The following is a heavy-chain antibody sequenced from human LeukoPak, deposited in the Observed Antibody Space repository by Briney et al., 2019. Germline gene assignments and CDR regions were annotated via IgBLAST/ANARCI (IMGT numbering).Heavy chain of an antibody. CDR2: IYYSGST. J-gene: IGHJ3*02. D-gene: IGHD4-17*01. V-gene: IGHV4-59*08. Sequence: SETLSLTCTVSGGSISSYYWSWIRQPPGKGLEWIGYIYYSGSTNYNPSLKSRVTISVDTSKNQFSLKLSSVTAADTAVYYCARLTYGDFSDAFDIWGQGRLYTVSS. CDR1: GGSISSYY. CDR3: ARLTYGDFSDAFDI.